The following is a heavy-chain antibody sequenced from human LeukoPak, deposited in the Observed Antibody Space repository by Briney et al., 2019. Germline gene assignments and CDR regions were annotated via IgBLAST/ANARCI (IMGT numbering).Heavy chain of an antibody. CDR1: GGTFSSYA. CDR3: ARGPPLEVPSWYYGMDV. Sequence: GASVKVSCKASGGTFSSYAISWVRQAPGQGLEWMGGIIPIFGTANYVQKFQGRVTITADESTSTAYMELSSLRSEGTAVYYCARGPPLEVPSWYYGMDVWGQGTTVTVSS. J-gene: IGHJ6*02. V-gene: IGHV1-69*13. CDR2: IIPIFGTA. D-gene: IGHD3-3*01.